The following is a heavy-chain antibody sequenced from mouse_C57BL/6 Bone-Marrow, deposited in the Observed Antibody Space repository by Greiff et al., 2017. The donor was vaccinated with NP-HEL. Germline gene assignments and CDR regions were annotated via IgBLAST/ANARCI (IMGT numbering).Heavy chain of an antibody. CDR1: GYTFTSYW. D-gene: IGHD2-4*01. CDR2: IDPSDSYT. Sequence: QVQLQQPGAELVRPGTSVKLSCKASGYTFTSYWMHWVKQRPGQGLEWIGVIDPSDSYTNYNQKFKGKATLTVDTSSSTAYMQFSSLTSEDSAVYYCARDYDYWGQGTTLTVSS. CDR3: ARDYDY. J-gene: IGHJ2*01. V-gene: IGHV1-59*01.